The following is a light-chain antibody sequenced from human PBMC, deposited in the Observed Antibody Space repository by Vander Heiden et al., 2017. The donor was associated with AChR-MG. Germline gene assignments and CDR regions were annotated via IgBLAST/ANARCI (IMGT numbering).Light chain of an antibody. J-gene: IGLJ2*01. CDR1: SSNIWAGYD. V-gene: IGLV1-40*01. Sequence: QSVLTQPPSVSGAPGQRVTMSCTGASSNIWAGYDVHWYQQLPGTAPKLLIYGNTNRPSGVPDRFSGAKSGTSASLAITGLQAEDEADYYCQSYDSNLSVVFGGGTKLTVL. CDR2: GNT. CDR3: QSYDSNLSVV.